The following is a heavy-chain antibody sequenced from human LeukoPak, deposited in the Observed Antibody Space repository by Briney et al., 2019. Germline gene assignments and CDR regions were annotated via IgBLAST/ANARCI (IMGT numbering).Heavy chain of an antibody. D-gene: IGHD6-19*01. CDR1: GFTVSTNH. CDR2: IYSGGST. V-gene: IGHV3-66*04. Sequence: PGGSLRLSCAASGFTVSTNHMTWVRQAPGKGLEWVSFIYSGGSTYYAGSVKGRFTISRDNSKNTLYLQMNSLRAEDTAVYYCARQIGGGWSFDYWGQGTLVTVSS. J-gene: IGHJ4*02. CDR3: ARQIGGGWSFDY.